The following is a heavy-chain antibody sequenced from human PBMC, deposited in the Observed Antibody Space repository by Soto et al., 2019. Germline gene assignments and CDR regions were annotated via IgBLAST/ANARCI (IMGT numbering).Heavy chain of an antibody. CDR2: IYYSGST. CDR3: ARHNYGSGSTYFDY. CDR1: GGSIISYY. D-gene: IGHD3-10*01. Sequence: SETLSLTCTVSGGSIISYYCSWIRQPPGKGLEWIGYIYYSGSTDYNPSLKSRVTISADTPKNQFSLKLNSMTAADTAVYYCARHNYGSGSTYFDYWGQRTLVTVSS. J-gene: IGHJ4*02. V-gene: IGHV4-59*08.